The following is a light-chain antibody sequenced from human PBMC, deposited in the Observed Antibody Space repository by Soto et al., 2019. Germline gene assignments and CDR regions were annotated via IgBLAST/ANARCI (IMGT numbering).Light chain of an antibody. J-gene: IGKJ1*01. Sequence: IHMTHSPSSLSASIGDIVAITCRASQRITNRLNWYQHRPGKAPRLLIYAASSLESGVPSRFSGSASGTDFTLTISSLQPEDFATYYCQQGYSTPPTFGQGTKVDIK. CDR3: QQGYSTPPT. CDR2: AAS. V-gene: IGKV1-39*01. CDR1: QRITNR.